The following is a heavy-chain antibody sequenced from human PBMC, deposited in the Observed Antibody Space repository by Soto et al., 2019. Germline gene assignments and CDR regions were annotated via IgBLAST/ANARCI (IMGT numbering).Heavy chain of an antibody. J-gene: IGHJ3*02. CDR3: AREGYYDSSGYQLDNAFDI. CDR1: GYTFTSYG. V-gene: IGHV1-18*01. D-gene: IGHD3-22*01. Sequence: GASVKVSCKASGYTFTSYGISWVRQAPGQRLEWMGWISAYNGNTNYAQKLQGRVTMTTDTSTSTAYMELRSLRSDDTAVYYCAREGYYDSSGYQLDNAFDIWGQGTMVTVSS. CDR2: ISAYNGNT.